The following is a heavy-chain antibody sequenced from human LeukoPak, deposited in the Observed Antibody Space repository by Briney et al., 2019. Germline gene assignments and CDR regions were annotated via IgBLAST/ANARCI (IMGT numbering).Heavy chain of an antibody. CDR1: GYTFTSHA. J-gene: IGHJ5*01. CDR3: AREGLGFTKNWLGP. CDR2: INTNTGNP. V-gene: IGHV7-4-1*02. D-gene: IGHD1-1*01. Sequence: GASVKVSCKASGYTFTSHAMNWVRQAPGQGLESMGWINTNTGNPTYAQGFPGRFVFSLDTSVSTAYLQISSLKDEDTAVYYCAREGLGFTKNWLGPWGQKTPVTVSP.